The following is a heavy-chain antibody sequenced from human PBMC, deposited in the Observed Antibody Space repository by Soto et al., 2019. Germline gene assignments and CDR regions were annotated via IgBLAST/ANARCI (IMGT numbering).Heavy chain of an antibody. CDR3: ARSYYDSSGYYYQLRYYYGMDV. V-gene: IGHV4-34*01. D-gene: IGHD3-22*01. J-gene: IGHJ6*02. CDR2: INHSGST. Sequence: KTSETLSLTCAVYGGSFSGYYWSWIRQPPGKGLEWIGEINHSGSTNYNPSLKSRVTISVDTSKNQFSLKPSSVTAADTAVYYCARSYYDSSGYYYQLRYYYGMDVWGQGTTVTVSS. CDR1: GGSFSGYY.